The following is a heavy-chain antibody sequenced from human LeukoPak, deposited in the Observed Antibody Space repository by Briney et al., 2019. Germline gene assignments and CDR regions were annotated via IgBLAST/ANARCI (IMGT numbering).Heavy chain of an antibody. CDR2: ITSTSSYI. J-gene: IGHJ4*02. Sequence: PGGSLRLSCAASGFTFSGYSMNWVRQAPGKGLEWVSPITSTSSYIYQADSVKGRFTISRDNAKNSLYLQMNSLRGEDTAVYYCARDLKGYSTHWGQGTLVTVSS. V-gene: IGHV3-21*01. CDR3: ARDLKGYSTH. CDR1: GFTFSGYS. D-gene: IGHD5-12*01.